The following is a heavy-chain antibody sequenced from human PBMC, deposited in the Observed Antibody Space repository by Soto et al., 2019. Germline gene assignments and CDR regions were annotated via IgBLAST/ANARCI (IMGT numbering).Heavy chain of an antibody. Sequence: PGGSLRLSCAASGFRLSGYEMNWVRQAPGRGLEWVAYISSSGSTIYYADSVKGRFTISRDNSKNTLYLQMNSLRAEDTAVYYCARVNRVTMVPGLVDYYYGMDVWGQGTTVTVSS. CDR1: GFRLSGYE. CDR2: ISSSGSTI. D-gene: IGHD3-10*01. J-gene: IGHJ6*02. V-gene: IGHV3-48*03. CDR3: ARVNRVTMVPGLVDYYYGMDV.